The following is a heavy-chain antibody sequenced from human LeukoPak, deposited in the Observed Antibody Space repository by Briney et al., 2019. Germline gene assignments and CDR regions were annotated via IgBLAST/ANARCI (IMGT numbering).Heavy chain of an antibody. J-gene: IGHJ4*02. D-gene: IGHD3-22*01. V-gene: IGHV5-51*01. CDR1: GYSFTSYW. Sequence: KVGASLQISCEGCGYSFTSYWIGWVRQMPGKGLEWMGIIYPGDSDTRYSPSFQGQVTISADKSISTAYLQWSSLKASDTAMYYCARQGKYYDSSGYYYCFDYWGQGTLVTVSS. CDR2: IYPGDSDT. CDR3: ARQGKYYDSSGYYYCFDY.